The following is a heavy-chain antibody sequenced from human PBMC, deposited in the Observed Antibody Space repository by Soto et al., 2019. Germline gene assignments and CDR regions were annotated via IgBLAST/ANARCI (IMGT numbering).Heavy chain of an antibody. CDR1: GGSISSYY. J-gene: IGHJ6*02. CDR2: IYYSGST. D-gene: IGHD3-10*01. V-gene: IGHV4-59*01. Sequence: QVQLQESGPGLVKPTETLSLTCTVSGGSISSYYWSWIRQPPGKGLEWIGYIYYSGSTNYNPSLKSRVTISVDTSKNQFSLKLSSVTAADTAVYYCARGAPLLWFGEKVYYGMDVWGQGTTVTVSS. CDR3: ARGAPLLWFGEKVYYGMDV.